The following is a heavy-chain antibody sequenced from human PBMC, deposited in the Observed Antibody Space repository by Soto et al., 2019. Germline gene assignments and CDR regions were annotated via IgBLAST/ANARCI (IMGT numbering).Heavy chain of an antibody. Sequence: QVHLVQSGAEVKKPGASVKVSCKASGYTFTSYGITWVRQAPGQGLEWMGWISAHNGNTDYAQKLQGRVIVTRDTSTSTAYMELMSLRSDDSAVSYCARGRYGDYWGQGALVTVSS. V-gene: IGHV1-18*01. CDR3: ARGRYGDY. CDR1: GYTFTSYG. CDR2: ISAHNGNT. J-gene: IGHJ4*02. D-gene: IGHD1-1*01.